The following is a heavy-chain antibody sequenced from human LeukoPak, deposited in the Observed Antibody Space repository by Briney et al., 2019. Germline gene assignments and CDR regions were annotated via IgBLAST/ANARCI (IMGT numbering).Heavy chain of an antibody. J-gene: IGHJ4*02. V-gene: IGHV3-23*01. Sequence: PGGSLRLSCAASGLSLGTYAMSWVRQAPGKGLEWVSAISDSGYSTYYADSVKGRFTISRDNSKNTLYLQMNSLRAEDTAVYYCAKDGDSSGWYGYWGQGTLVTVSS. CDR3: AKDGDSSGWYGY. D-gene: IGHD6-19*01. CDR2: ISDSGYST. CDR1: GLSLGTYA.